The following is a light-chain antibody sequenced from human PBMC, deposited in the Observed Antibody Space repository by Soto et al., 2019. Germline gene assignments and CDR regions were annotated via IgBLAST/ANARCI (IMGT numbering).Light chain of an antibody. CDR3: LQRSKWPLT. J-gene: IGKJ4*01. V-gene: IGKV3-11*01. CDR1: QSVSNY. CDR2: DAS. Sequence: EILLTHSPATLSLSPGERATSSCRASQSVSNYLAWYQQKPGQAPRLFIYDASNRATGIPARFSGSGSGTDFTLTISSLEPEDFAVYYCLQRSKWPLTFGGGTKVEIK.